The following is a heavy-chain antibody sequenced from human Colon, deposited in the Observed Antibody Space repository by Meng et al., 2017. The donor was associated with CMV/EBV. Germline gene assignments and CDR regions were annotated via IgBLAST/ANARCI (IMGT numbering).Heavy chain of an antibody. D-gene: IGHD6-6*01. CDR1: GSSLPNKLNS. CDR3: VHRYSSSSGEVS. J-gene: IGHJ5*02. V-gene: IGHV2-5*02. CDR2: IHGDDTE. Sequence: QITLKQSGPLMVKPTQPITLTCTSSGSSLPNKLNSLGCTRQSPGKALELLALIHGDDTEQYSPSLQSRLSANRDTSKNQVVLTLTDMDPVDTATYYCVHRYSSSSGEVSWGQGTLVTVSS.